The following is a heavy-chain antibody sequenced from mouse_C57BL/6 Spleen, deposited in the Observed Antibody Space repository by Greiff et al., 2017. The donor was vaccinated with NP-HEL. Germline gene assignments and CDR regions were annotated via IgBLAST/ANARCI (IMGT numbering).Heavy chain of an antibody. CDR2: INPSSGYT. CDR1: GYTFTSYW. CDR3: ARCGYDEAAWFAY. D-gene: IGHD2-2*01. J-gene: IGHJ3*01. Sequence: QVQLQQSGAELAKPGASVKLSCKASGYTFTSYWMHWVKQRPGQGLEWIGYINPSSGYTKYNQKFKDKATLTADKSSSTAYMQLSSLTYEDSAVXYCARCGYDEAAWFAYWGQGTLVTVSA. V-gene: IGHV1-7*01.